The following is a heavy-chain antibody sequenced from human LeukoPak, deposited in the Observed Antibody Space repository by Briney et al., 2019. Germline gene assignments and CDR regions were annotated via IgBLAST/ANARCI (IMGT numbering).Heavy chain of an antibody. Sequence: GGSLRLXCKGSGYSFTSYWIGWVRQMPGKGLEWMGIIYPRNSDTRYSPSFQGQVTISADKSISTAYLQWSSLKASDTAMYYCARYALYGPLSYWGQGTLVTVSS. CDR3: ARYALYGPLSY. CDR1: GYSFTSYW. CDR2: IYPRNSDT. D-gene: IGHD4-17*01. V-gene: IGHV5-51*01. J-gene: IGHJ4*02.